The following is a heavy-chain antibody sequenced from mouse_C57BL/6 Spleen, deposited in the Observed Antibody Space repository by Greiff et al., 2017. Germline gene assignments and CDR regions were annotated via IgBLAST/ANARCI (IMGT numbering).Heavy chain of an antibody. CDR1: GYAFTNYL. D-gene: IGHD1-1*01. V-gene: IGHV1-54*01. J-gene: IGHJ2*01. CDR3: AKGDCYYGSNLDY. CDR2: INPGSGGT. Sequence: QVQLQQSGAELVRPGTSVKVSCKASGYAFTNYLIEWVKQRPGQGLEWIGVINPGSGGTNYNEKFKGKATLTADKSSSTAYMQLSSLTSEDSAVYFCAKGDCYYGSNLDYWGQGTTLTVSS.